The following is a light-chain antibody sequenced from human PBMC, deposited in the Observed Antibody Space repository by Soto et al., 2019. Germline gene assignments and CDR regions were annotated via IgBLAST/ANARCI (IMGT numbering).Light chain of an antibody. J-gene: IGKJ4*01. Sequence: DIPMTQSPPSVSASVGDRVTITCRASQGISALLAWYQLKPGKAPKLLIHGASSLQSGVPSRFSGSGSGTDFTLTITSLQPEDFATYFCQQANSFPLTFGGGTKVEIK. V-gene: IGKV1-12*01. CDR2: GAS. CDR3: QQANSFPLT. CDR1: QGISAL.